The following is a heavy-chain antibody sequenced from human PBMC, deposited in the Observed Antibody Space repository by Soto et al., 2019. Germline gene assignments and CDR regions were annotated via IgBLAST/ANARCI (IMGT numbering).Heavy chain of an antibody. CDR1: GFTFSSYA. CDR2: ISGSGGST. V-gene: IGHV3-23*01. D-gene: IGHD6-13*01. CDR3: ARDRVAAAGIYYFDY. Sequence: GGSLRLSCAASGFTFSSYAMSWVRQAPGKGLEWVSAISGSGGSTYYADSVKGRFTISRDNSKNTLYLQMNSLRAEDTAVYYCARDRVAAAGIYYFDYWGQGTLVTVSS. J-gene: IGHJ4*02.